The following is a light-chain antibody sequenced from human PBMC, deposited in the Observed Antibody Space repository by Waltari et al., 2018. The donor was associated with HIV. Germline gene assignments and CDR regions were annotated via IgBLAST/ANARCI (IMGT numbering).Light chain of an antibody. V-gene: IGLV1-44*01. CDR1: SSNLGSNH. Sequence: QSVLPQPPSASGTPGQRVHISCSGSSSNLGSNHVSWYQPLPGTAPKLLIYSNSQRPSVVPDRFSGSKSGTAASLAISGLQSEDEADYYCAAWDDSLNAHVFGTGTKVTV. CDR3: AAWDDSLNAHV. CDR2: SNS. J-gene: IGLJ1*01.